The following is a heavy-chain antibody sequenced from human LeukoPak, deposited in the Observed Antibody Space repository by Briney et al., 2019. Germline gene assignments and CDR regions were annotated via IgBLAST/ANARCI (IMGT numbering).Heavy chain of an antibody. J-gene: IGHJ6*02. Sequence: GESPKISCQGSGYSFTSYWIGWVRQMPGKGLEWMGIIYPGDSDTRYSPSFQGQVTISADKSISTAYLQWSSLKASDTAMYYCARGYYDFWSGYYGMDVWGQGTTVTVSS. D-gene: IGHD3-3*01. CDR1: GYSFTSYW. CDR3: ARGYYDFWSGYYGMDV. CDR2: IYPGDSDT. V-gene: IGHV5-51*01.